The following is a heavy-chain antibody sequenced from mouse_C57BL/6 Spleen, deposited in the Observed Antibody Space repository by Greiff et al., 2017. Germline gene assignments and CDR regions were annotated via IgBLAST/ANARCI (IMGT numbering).Heavy chain of an antibody. CDR2: IHPNSGST. CDR1: GYTFTSYW. J-gene: IGHJ4*01. CDR3: ARGRREAMDY. V-gene: IGHV1-64*01. Sequence: QVQLQQPGAELVKPGASVPLSCKASGYTFTSYWLHWVKQRPGQGLEWIGTIHPNSGSTNYNENFKSKATLTVDKSSSTAYMQLSSLTSEDSAVYYCARGRREAMDYWGQGTSVTVSA.